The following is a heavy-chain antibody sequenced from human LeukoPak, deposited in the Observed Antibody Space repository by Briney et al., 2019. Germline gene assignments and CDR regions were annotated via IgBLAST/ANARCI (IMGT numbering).Heavy chain of an antibody. Sequence: SETLSLTCAVYGGSFSGYYWSWIRQPPGKGLEWIGEINHSGSTNYNPSLKSRVTMSVDTSKNQFSLKLSSVTAADTAVYYCARDRLDYYDSSGYIDYWGQGTLVTVSS. V-gene: IGHV4-34*01. D-gene: IGHD3-22*01. J-gene: IGHJ4*02. CDR3: ARDRLDYYDSSGYIDY. CDR1: GGSFSGYY. CDR2: INHSGST.